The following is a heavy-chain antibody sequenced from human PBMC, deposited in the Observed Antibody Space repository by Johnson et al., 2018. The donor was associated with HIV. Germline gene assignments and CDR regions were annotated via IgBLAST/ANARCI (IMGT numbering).Heavy chain of an antibody. CDR2: IWYDGSNK. D-gene: IGHD1-26*01. J-gene: IGHJ3*02. CDR3: AKDQPHRIVGATEKLAFDI. Sequence: QVQLVESGGGLVKPGGSLRLSCAASGFTFSSYGMHWVRQAPGKGLEWVAVIWYDGSNKYYADSVKGRFTISRDNSKNTLYLQMNSLRAEDTAVYYCAKDQPHRIVGATEKLAFDIWGQGTMVTVSS. CDR1: GFTFSSYG. V-gene: IGHV3-30*02.